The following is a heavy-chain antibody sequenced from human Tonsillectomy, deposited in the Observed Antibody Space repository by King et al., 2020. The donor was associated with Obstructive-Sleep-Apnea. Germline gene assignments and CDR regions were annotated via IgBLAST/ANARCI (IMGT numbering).Heavy chain of an antibody. Sequence: VQLVESGAEVKKPGSSVKVSCKASGGTFSSYAISWVRQAPGQGLEWMGGSIPILGLANQAQKFHGRVTITADKSTSTAYMELSSLRSEDTAVYYCARYGSYESWGQGTLVTVSS. J-gene: IGHJ5*02. CDR2: SIPILGLA. D-gene: IGHD5-18*01. V-gene: IGHV1-69*10. CDR3: ARYGSYES. CDR1: GGTFSSYA.